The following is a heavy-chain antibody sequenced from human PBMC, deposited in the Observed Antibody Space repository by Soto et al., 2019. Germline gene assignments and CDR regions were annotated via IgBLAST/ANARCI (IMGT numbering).Heavy chain of an antibody. D-gene: IGHD6-13*01. Sequence: QVQLQQWGAGLLKPSETLSLTCAVYGGSFSGYYWSWIRQPPGKGLEWIGEINHSGSTNYNPSLKSRVTISVDTSKNQFSLKLSSVTAADTAVYCCARTAAQGMDVWGQGTTVTVSS. CDR3: ARTAAQGMDV. V-gene: IGHV4-34*01. CDR1: GGSFSGYY. CDR2: INHSGST. J-gene: IGHJ6*02.